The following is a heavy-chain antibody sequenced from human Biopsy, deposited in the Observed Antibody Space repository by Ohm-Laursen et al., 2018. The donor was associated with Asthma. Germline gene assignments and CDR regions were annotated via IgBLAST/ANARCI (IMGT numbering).Heavy chain of an antibody. V-gene: IGHV1-69*13. J-gene: IGHJ6*02. CDR3: ARGYSGSDRIVYYYSGMEV. D-gene: IGHD5-12*01. Sequence: ASVKVSCKASGGSFSNFAISWVRQAPRQGLEWMGGLIPDLGSADYAQMFEGRVTITADESTSTAYMELSSLRSEDTAVYYCARGYSGSDRIVYYYSGMEVWGQGTTVTVSS. CDR2: LIPDLGSA. CDR1: GGSFSNFA.